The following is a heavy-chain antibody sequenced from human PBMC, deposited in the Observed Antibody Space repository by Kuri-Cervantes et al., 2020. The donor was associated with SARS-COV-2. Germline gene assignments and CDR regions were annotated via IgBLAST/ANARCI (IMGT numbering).Heavy chain of an antibody. CDR1: GFTFSGHW. CDR3: AKGENTYSSSWFDP. CDR2: INPDGSYT. D-gene: IGHD6-13*01. J-gene: IGHJ5*02. V-gene: IGHV3-74*01. Sequence: GGSLRLSCAASGFTFSGHWIHWVRQAPGKGLVWVSRINPDGSYTNNAYSVKGRFTLSRDNAKNMLFLQMNSLRAEDTAVYYCAKGENTYSSSWFDPWGQGTLVTVSS.